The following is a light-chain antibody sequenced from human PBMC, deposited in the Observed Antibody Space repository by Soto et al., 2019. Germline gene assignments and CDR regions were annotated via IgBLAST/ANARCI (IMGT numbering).Light chain of an antibody. Sequence: ESVLTQSPGTLSLSPGERATLSCRASQSVYKNFLAWYQQKPGQAPRLLINGASNRATGIPDRFSGSGSGTDFSLTIDRLEPEDFAVYFWQQYGRSPPTFGGGTKVAIK. V-gene: IGKV3-20*01. CDR2: GAS. J-gene: IGKJ4*01. CDR3: QQYGRSPPT. CDR1: QSVYKNF.